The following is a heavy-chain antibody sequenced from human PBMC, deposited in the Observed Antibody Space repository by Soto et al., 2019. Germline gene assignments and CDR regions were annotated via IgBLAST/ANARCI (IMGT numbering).Heavy chain of an antibody. J-gene: IGHJ4*02. CDR2: VWNDGSTK. V-gene: IGHV3-33*01. Sequence: QVQLVESGGGVVQPGRSLRLSCAASGFTFRTFAMYWVSQAPGKGLEWVAVVWNDGSTKYYGDSVTGRFAISRDNAKNILYLQMDNLRDEDTAVYYCARSGGSGRPLDRWGQGTLVTVSS. CDR3: ARSGGSGRPLDR. CDR1: GFTFRTFA. D-gene: IGHD6-25*01.